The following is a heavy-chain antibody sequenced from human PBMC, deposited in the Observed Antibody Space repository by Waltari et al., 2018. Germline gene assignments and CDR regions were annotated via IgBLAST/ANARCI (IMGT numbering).Heavy chain of an antibody. Sequence: VQLVQSGAEVKKPGSSVKVSCKASGGTFSSYAISWVRQAPGQGLEWMGGIIPIFGTANYAQKFQGRVTITADESTSTAYMELSSLRSEDTAVYYCARGLPIVLVVYASYGMDVWGQGTTVTVSS. V-gene: IGHV1-69*13. J-gene: IGHJ6*02. CDR1: GGTFSSYA. D-gene: IGHD2-8*02. CDR3: ARGLPIVLVVYASYGMDV. CDR2: IIPIFGTA.